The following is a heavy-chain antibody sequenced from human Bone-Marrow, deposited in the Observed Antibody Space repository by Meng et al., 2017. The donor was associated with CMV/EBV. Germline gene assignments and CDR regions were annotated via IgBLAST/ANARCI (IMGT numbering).Heavy chain of an antibody. D-gene: IGHD5-24*01. CDR1: GFTFSSYA. J-gene: IGHJ4*02. Sequence: GESLKISCAASGFTFSSYAMHWVRQAPGKGLEWVGFIRSKAYGGTTEYAASVKGRFTISRDDSKSIAYLQMNSLKTEDTAVYYCTRVWDGYKLIEYYFDYWGQGTLVTVSS. CDR2: IRSKAYGGTT. CDR3: TRVWDGYKLIEYYFDY. V-gene: IGHV3-49*04.